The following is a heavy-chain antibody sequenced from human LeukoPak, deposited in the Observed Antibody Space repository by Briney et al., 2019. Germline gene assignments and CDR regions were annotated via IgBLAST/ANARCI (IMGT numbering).Heavy chain of an antibody. V-gene: IGHV4-34*01. Sequence: SETLSLTCGVYGGSFSGYYWRWIRQPPGKGLEWIGEINHSGSANYNPSLKSRVTISVDTSKNQFSLKLSSVTAADTAVYYCARPTTLYSSKGGAFDIWGQGTMVTVSS. CDR2: INHSGSA. J-gene: IGHJ3*02. CDR3: ARPTTLYSSKGGAFDI. D-gene: IGHD6-13*01. CDR1: GGSFSGYY.